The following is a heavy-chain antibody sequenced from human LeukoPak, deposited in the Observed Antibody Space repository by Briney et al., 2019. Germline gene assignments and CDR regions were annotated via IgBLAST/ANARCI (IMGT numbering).Heavy chain of an antibody. D-gene: IGHD1-7*01. CDR2: IYYSGST. CDR1: GGSVSSGSYY. V-gene: IGHV4-61*01. CDR3: ARGITGTTRYFDY. Sequence: SETLSLTCTVSGGSVSSGSYYWSWIRQPPGKGLEWIGYIYYSGSTNYNPSLKSRVTISVDRSKNQFSLKLSSVTAADTAVYYCARGITGTTRYFDYWGQGTLVTVSS. J-gene: IGHJ4*02.